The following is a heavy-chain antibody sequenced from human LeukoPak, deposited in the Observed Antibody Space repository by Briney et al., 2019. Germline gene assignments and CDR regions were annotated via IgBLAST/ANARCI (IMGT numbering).Heavy chain of an antibody. Sequence: GGSLRLSCAASGFSFSSYWMRWVRQAPGKGLEWVANIKQDGSEKNYVDSVKGRFTISRGNAKNSLYLQMNSLRAEDTAVYYCARDLWGCSSASCPDYWGQGTLVTVSS. CDR2: IKQDGSEK. CDR3: ARDLWGCSSASCPDY. J-gene: IGHJ4*02. D-gene: IGHD2-2*01. V-gene: IGHV3-7*01. CDR1: GFSFSSYW.